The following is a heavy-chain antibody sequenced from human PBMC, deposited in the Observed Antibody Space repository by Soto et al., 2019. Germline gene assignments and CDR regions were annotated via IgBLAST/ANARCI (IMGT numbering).Heavy chain of an antibody. Sequence: EVQLLESGGGLQQPGGSLRLSCATSGFTFANHAMSWFRQAPGKGLEWVSTVNGGNEKTFYSDSVKGRFIISRDNSRETLYLQMNSLGPEDSALYWCAKGRYSDFWSAYPDSWGQGTLVTVSS. D-gene: IGHD3-3*01. CDR1: GFTFANHA. CDR3: AKGRYSDFWSAYPDS. V-gene: IGHV3-23*01. J-gene: IGHJ1*01. CDR2: VNGGNEKT.